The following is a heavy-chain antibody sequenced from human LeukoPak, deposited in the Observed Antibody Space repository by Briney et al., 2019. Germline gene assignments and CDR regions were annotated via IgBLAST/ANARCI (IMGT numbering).Heavy chain of an antibody. V-gene: IGHV3-23*01. D-gene: IGHD3-22*01. CDR1: GFTFSSYA. J-gene: IGHJ4*02. CDR2: ISGSGGST. CDR3: AKGVRRSSDYSSPVDY. Sequence: GGSLRLSCAASGFTFSSYAMSWVRQAPGKGLEWVSAISGSGGSTYYADSVKGRFTISRGNSRNTLYLQMNSLRAEDTAVYYCAKGVRRSSDYSSPVDYWGQGTLVTVSS.